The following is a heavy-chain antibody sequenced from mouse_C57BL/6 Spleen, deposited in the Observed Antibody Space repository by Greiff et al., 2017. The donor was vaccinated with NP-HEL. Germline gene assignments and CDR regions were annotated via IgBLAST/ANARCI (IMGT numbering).Heavy chain of an antibody. Sequence: QVQLQQPGAELVRPGSSVKLSCKASGYTFTSYWMHWVKQRPIQGLEWIGNIDPSDSETHYNQKFKDKATLTVDKSSSTAYMQLSSLTSEDSAVYYCARNRLDYGSSAWFAYWGQGTLVTVSA. D-gene: IGHD1-1*01. V-gene: IGHV1-52*01. CDR2: IDPSDSET. J-gene: IGHJ3*01. CDR3: ARNRLDYGSSAWFAY. CDR1: GYTFTSYW.